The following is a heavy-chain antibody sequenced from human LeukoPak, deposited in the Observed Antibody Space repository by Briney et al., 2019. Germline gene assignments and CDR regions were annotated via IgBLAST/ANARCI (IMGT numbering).Heavy chain of an antibody. CDR3: ARDLWRGPVPAANS. Sequence: SVKVSCKASGYTFTGYYMHWVRQAPGQGLEWMGGIIPIFGTANYAQKFQGRVTITADESTSTAYMELSSLRSEDTAVYYCARDLWRGPVPAANSWGQGTLVTVSS. CDR1: GYTFTGYY. V-gene: IGHV1-69*13. D-gene: IGHD2-2*01. J-gene: IGHJ5*02. CDR2: IIPIFGTA.